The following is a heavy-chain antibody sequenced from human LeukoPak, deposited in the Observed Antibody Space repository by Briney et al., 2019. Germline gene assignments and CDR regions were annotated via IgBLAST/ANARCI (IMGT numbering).Heavy chain of an antibody. CDR3: ARDTAGADY. D-gene: IGHD1-1*01. Sequence: GGSLRLSCAASGFTFGSYSMNWVRQAPGKGLEWVSYISSSSSTIYYADSVKGRFTISRDNAKNSLYLQMNSLRAEDTAVYYCARDTAGADYWGQGTLVTVSS. J-gene: IGHJ4*02. V-gene: IGHV3-48*01. CDR2: ISSSSSTI. CDR1: GFTFGSYS.